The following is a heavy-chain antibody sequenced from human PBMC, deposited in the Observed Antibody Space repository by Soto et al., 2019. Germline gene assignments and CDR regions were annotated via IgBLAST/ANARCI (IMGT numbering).Heavy chain of an antibody. J-gene: IGHJ4*02. CDR2: ISAYNGNT. V-gene: IGHV1-18*01. Sequence: ASVKVSCKASGYTFTSYGISWVRQAPGQGLEWMGWISAYNGNTNYAQKLQGRVTMTTDTSTSTAYMELRSLRAEDTAVYYCARNSGYDYYDSSGIDCWGQGTLVTVSS. D-gene: IGHD5-12*01. CDR3: ARNSGYDYYDSSGIDC. CDR1: GYTFTSYG.